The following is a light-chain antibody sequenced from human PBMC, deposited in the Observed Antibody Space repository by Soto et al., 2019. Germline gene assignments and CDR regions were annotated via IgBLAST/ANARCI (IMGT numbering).Light chain of an antibody. Sequence: QSALTQPASVSGSPGQSITISCTGTSSDVGAYDYVSWYQQHPGTAPKLIIYEVSNRPSGVSNRFSGSKSGNTASLTISGLQAEDEADYYCSSYTSSSTNYVFGTGTKLTVL. J-gene: IGLJ1*01. CDR3: SSYTSSSTNYV. CDR1: SSDVGAYDY. V-gene: IGLV2-14*01. CDR2: EVS.